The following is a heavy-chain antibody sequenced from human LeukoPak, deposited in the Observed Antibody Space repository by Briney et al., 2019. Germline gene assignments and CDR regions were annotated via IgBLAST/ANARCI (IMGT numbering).Heavy chain of an antibody. J-gene: IGHJ4*02. CDR3: ARAGGIDYYDSSGYYPSYYFDY. CDR1: GFTFSSYA. D-gene: IGHD3-22*01. V-gene: IGHV3-30*01. Sequence: QPGRSLRLSCAASGFTFSSYAMHWVRKAPGMGLEWVAVISYDGSNKYYADSVKGRFTISRDNSKNTLYLQMNSLRAEDTAVYYCARAGGIDYYDSSGYYPSYYFDYWGQGTLVTVSS. CDR2: ISYDGSNK.